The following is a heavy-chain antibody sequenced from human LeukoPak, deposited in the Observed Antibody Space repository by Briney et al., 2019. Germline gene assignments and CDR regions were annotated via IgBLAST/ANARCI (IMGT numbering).Heavy chain of an antibody. CDR3: AREGFYFFDF. Sequence: PGGSLRLSCAASGFTFSSYAMCWVRQVPGKGLEWVANIKQDGSEKTYADSVRGRFTIFRDNAKDSVYLQMNSLRAEDSAIYYCAREGFYFFDFWGQGTLVTVSS. CDR1: GFTFSSYA. J-gene: IGHJ4*01. V-gene: IGHV3-7*01. CDR2: IKQDGSEK.